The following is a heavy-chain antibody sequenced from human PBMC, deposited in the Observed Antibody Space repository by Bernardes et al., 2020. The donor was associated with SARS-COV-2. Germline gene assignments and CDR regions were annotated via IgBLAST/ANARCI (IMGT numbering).Heavy chain of an antibody. D-gene: IGHD3-3*01. J-gene: IGHJ5*02. CDR1: GGSISSYY. CDR3: ARTNVVTIFGVVISPAWFDP. CDR2: IYYSGST. Sequence: ETLSLTCTVSGGSISSYYWSWIRQPPGKGLEWIGYIYYSGSTNYNPSLKSRVTISVDTSKNQFSLKLSSVTAADTAVYYCARTNVVTIFGVVISPAWFDPWGQGTLVTVSS. V-gene: IGHV4-59*01.